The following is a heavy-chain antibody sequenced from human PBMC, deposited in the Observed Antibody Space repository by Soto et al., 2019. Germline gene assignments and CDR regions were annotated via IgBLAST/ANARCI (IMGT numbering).Heavy chain of an antibody. CDR3: ARAPRIAVAGVVGYYYGMDV. J-gene: IGHJ6*02. Sequence: SQTLSLTCAISGDSVSSNSAALNWIRQSPSRALGGLGRTCYRSKWYNDYAVSVKSRITINPDTSKNQFSLQLNSVTPEDTAVYYCARAPRIAVAGVVGYYYGMDVWGQGTTVTVSS. D-gene: IGHD6-19*01. V-gene: IGHV6-1*01. CDR2: TCYRSKWYN. CDR1: GDSVSSNSAA.